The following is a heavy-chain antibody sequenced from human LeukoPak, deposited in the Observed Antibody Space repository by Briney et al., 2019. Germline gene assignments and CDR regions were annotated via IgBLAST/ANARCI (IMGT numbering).Heavy chain of an antibody. D-gene: IGHD6-13*01. CDR2: IKQDGSEK. V-gene: IGHV3-7*01. CDR1: GFTFSTYW. CDR3: ARDSAGNDY. J-gene: IGHJ4*02. Sequence: PGGSLRLSCAAAGFTFSTYWMSWVGQGPGKGLEGGANIKQDGSEKYYVASVKGRFTISRDNAKNSLYLQMNSLRAEDTAMYYCARDSAGNDYWGQGTLVTVSS.